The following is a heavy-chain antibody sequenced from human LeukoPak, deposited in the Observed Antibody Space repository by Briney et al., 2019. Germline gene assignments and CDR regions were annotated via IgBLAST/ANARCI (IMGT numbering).Heavy chain of an antibody. V-gene: IGHV3-66*01. D-gene: IGHD6-19*01. J-gene: IGHJ4*02. CDR2: IYNGDNT. CDR1: GFTVSSNH. CDR3: ARASQWLAFDY. Sequence: PGGSLRLSCAASGFTVSSNHMTWVRQAPGKGLEWVSVIYNGDNTNYADSVKGRFTISRDNSKNTLYLQMNSLRAEDTAVYYCARASQWLAFDYWGQGTLVTVSS.